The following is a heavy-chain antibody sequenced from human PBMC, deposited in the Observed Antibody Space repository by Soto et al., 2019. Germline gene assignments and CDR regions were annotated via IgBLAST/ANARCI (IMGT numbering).Heavy chain of an antibody. CDR3: TTDVTMIVVGNDYFDY. Sequence: GGSLRLSCAASGFTFSNAWMSWVRQAPGKGLEWVGRIKSKTDGGTTDYAAPVKGRFTISRDDSKNTLYLQMNSLKTEDTAVYYCTTDVTMIVVGNDYFDYWGQGTLVTVSS. CDR2: IKSKTDGGTT. J-gene: IGHJ4*02. V-gene: IGHV3-15*01. CDR1: GFTFSNAW. D-gene: IGHD3-22*01.